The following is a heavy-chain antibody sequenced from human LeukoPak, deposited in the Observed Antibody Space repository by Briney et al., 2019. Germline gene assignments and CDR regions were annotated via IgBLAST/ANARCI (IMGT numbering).Heavy chain of an antibody. CDR1: GFTVSSNY. CDR3: AREEAQTLGVKYYDSSGQDAFDI. D-gene: IGHD3-22*01. V-gene: IGHV3-53*05. CDR2: IYSGGST. Sequence: GGSLRLSCAASGFTVSSNYMSWVRQAPGKGLEWVSVIYSGGSTYYADSVKGRFTISRDNSKNTLYLQMNSLRAEDTAVYYCAREEAQTLGVKYYDSSGQDAFDIWGQGTMVTVSS. J-gene: IGHJ3*02.